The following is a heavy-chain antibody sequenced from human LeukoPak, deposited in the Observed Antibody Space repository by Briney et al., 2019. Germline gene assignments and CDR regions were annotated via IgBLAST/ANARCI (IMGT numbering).Heavy chain of an antibody. D-gene: IGHD3-3*01. CDR2: IYSGGST. V-gene: IGHV3-53*01. J-gene: IGHJ6*02. CDR3: ARSFSPQPRGFWSGYFNYYYYGMDV. CDR1: GFTVSSNY. Sequence: GGSLRLSCAASGFTVSSNYMSWVRQAPGKGLEWVSVIYSGGSTYYADSVKGRFTISRDNSKNTLYLQMNSLRAEDTAVYYCARSFSPQPRGFWSGYFNYYYYGMDVWGQGTTVTVSS.